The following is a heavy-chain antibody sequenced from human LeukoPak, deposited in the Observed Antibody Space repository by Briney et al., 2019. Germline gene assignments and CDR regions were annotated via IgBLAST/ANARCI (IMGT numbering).Heavy chain of an antibody. CDR1: GGTFSSYA. D-gene: IGHD1-26*01. CDR2: IIPIFGTA. Sequence: GASVKVSCKASGGTFSSYAITWVRQAPGQGLEWMGGIIPIFGTANYAQKFQGRLTITADESTSTAYMELSSLRSEDTAVYYCARGIVGAPFDYWGQGTLVTVSS. CDR3: ARGIVGAPFDY. J-gene: IGHJ4*02. V-gene: IGHV1-69*13.